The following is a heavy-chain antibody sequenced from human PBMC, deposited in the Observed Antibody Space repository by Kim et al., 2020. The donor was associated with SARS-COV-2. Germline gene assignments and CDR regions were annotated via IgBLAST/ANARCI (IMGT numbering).Heavy chain of an antibody. D-gene: IGHD3-3*01. CDR3: TTGPPLRFLGADFDY. J-gene: IGHJ4*02. V-gene: IGHV3-15*01. Sequence: GGSLRLSCAASGFTFSNAWMSWVRQAPGKGLEWVGRIKSKTDGGTTDYAAPVKGRFTISRDDSKNTLYLQMNSLKTEDTAVYYCTTGPPLRFLGADFDYWGQGTLVTVSS. CDR1: GFTFSNAW. CDR2: IKSKTDGGTT.